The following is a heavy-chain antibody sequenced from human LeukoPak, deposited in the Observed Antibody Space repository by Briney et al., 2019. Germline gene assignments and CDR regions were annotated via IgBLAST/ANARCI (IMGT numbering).Heavy chain of an antibody. D-gene: IGHD3-22*01. CDR3: AKEKYDSSGSDAFDI. CDR2: IGGSGGRT. V-gene: IGHV3-23*01. Sequence: PGGSLRLSCVASGFMFSTYAMSWVRQAPGEGLEWVSAIGGSGGRTPYADSVKGRFTISRDNSKNTLYLQMNSLRAEDTAVYYCAKEKYDSSGSDAFDIWGQGTMVTVSS. J-gene: IGHJ3*02. CDR1: GFMFSTYA.